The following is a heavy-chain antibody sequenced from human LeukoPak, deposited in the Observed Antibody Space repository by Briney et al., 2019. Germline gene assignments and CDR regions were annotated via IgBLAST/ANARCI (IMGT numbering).Heavy chain of an antibody. CDR2: ISYDGSNK. CDR1: GFTFSSYA. V-gene: IGHV3-30-3*01. D-gene: IGHD3-22*01. J-gene: IGHJ4*02. Sequence: GGSLRLSCAASGFTFSSYAMHWVRQAPGKGLEWVAVISYDGSNKYYADSVKGRFTIPRDNSKNTLYLQMNSLRAEDTAVYYCARDRYYYDSSGYGYWGQGTLVTVSS. CDR3: ARDRYYYDSSGYGY.